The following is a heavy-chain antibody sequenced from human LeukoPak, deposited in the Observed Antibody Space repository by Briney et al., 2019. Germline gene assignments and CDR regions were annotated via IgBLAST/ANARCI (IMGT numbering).Heavy chain of an antibody. Sequence: GGSLRLSCAASEFTFSSYAMHWVRQAPGKGLEWVATISYDGSNKYYADSVKGRLTISRDNSKSTLYLQMNGLRSEDTAVYYCATDPTDYWGQGTLVTVPS. CDR2: ISYDGSNK. CDR1: EFTFSSYA. CDR3: ATDPTDY. J-gene: IGHJ4*02. V-gene: IGHV3-30-3*01.